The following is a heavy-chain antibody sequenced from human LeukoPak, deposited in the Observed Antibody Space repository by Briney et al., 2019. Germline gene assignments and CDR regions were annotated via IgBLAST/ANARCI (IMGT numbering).Heavy chain of an antibody. J-gene: IGHJ4*02. Sequence: GGSLRLSCAASGFTFSDYYTNWIRQAPGKGLEWVSYISPRSSYSKHADSVKGRFTISRDNSKNTLYLQMNSLRGEDTAVYYCAKEFARIGAYFDYWGQGTLVTVSS. CDR3: AKEFARIGAYFDY. V-gene: IGHV3-11*06. CDR2: ISPRSSYS. CDR1: GFTFSDYY. D-gene: IGHD2-15*01.